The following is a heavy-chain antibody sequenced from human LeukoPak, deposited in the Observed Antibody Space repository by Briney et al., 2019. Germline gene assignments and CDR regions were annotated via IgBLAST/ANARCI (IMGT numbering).Heavy chain of an antibody. CDR1: GYSISSGYY. Sequence: SETLSLTCTVSGYSISSGYYWGWIRQPPGKGLEWIGSIYHSGSTYYNPSLKSRVTISVDTSKNQFSLKLSSVTAADTAVYYCARKYSSSWADYWGQGTLVTVSS. CDR3: ARKYSSSWADY. CDR2: IYHSGST. J-gene: IGHJ4*02. V-gene: IGHV4-38-2*02. D-gene: IGHD6-13*01.